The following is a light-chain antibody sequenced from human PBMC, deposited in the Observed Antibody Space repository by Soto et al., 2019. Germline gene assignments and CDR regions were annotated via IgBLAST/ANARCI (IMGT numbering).Light chain of an antibody. Sequence: EIVLAQSPGTLSLSPGERATLSCRASQSVSRNFLAWYQQKPGQAPWLLIYGASNRAGGVPDRFSGSGSGTDFTITISSLEPEDFAVYYCQQYGSSPRTFGQGTKVEI. CDR3: QQYGSSPRT. CDR2: GAS. V-gene: IGKV3-20*01. J-gene: IGKJ1*01. CDR1: QSVSRNF.